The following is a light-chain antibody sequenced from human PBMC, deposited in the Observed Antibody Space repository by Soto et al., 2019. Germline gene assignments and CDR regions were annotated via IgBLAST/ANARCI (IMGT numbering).Light chain of an antibody. CDR1: SSDVGSYNL. V-gene: IGLV2-23*02. CDR3: CSYANSGTSYVV. Sequence: QSALTQPASVSGSPGQSITISCTGTSSDVGSYNLVSWYQQHPGKAPKLMIYEVTKRPSGVSDRFSGSKSGNTASLTISGLQAEDEADYYCCSYANSGTSYVVFDGGTKLTVL. CDR2: EVT. J-gene: IGLJ2*01.